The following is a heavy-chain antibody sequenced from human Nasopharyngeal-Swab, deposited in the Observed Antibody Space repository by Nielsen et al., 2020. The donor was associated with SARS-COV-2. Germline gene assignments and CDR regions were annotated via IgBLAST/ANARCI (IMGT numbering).Heavy chain of an antibody. CDR3: ARTLVRGAADY. D-gene: IGHD3-10*01. CDR2: INYSGHT. Sequence: SETLSLTFGFHGGSFSGYFWTWIRQPPGKGLEWIGEINYSGHTTYNPSLKSRVSISVDTSKRQFSLRLTSVTAADTAVYYCARTLVRGAADYWGQGTLVAVSS. CDR1: GGSFSGYF. V-gene: IGHV4-34*01. J-gene: IGHJ4*02.